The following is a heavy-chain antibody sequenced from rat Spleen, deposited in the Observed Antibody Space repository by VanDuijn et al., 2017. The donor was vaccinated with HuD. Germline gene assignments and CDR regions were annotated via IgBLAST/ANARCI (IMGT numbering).Heavy chain of an antibody. CDR3: ARGGWLSYFDY. CDR2: MWSGGST. D-gene: IGHD1-12*03. V-gene: IGHV2S63*01. CDR1: GFSLTDYS. J-gene: IGHJ2*01. Sequence: EVQLKESGPGLVQPSQTLSLTCTVSGFSLTDYSVHWVRQPPGKGLEWMGVMWSGGSTAYNSALKSRLSISRDTTKSQVFLKMNSLQTEDIATYYCARGGWLSYFDYWGQGVMVTVSS.